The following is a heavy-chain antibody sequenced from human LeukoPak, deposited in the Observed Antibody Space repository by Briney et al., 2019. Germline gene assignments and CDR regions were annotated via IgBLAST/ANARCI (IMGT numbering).Heavy chain of an antibody. J-gene: IGHJ6*02. CDR1: GYSFTNYW. D-gene: IGHD2-21*01. CDR3: ARPLYSRTAYYYHGMDV. Sequence: GESLKISCKVSGYSFTNYWIAWVPQVPGRGLEWMGIIYPGDSDIRYSPSFQGQVTISADKSISTAYLQWSSLKASDTAMYYCARPLYSRTAYYYHGMDVWGQGTTVTVSS. V-gene: IGHV5-51*01. CDR2: IYPGDSDI.